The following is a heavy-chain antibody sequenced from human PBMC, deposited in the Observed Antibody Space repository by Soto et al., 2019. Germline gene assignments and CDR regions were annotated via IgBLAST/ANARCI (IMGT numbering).Heavy chain of an antibody. CDR3: AKDRRPNYYYGMDV. CDR2: ISYDGSNK. J-gene: IGHJ6*02. D-gene: IGHD6-25*01. CDR1: GFTFSSYG. Sequence: QVQLVESGGGVVQPGRSLRLSCAASGFTFSSYGMHWVRQAPGKGPEWVAVISYDGSNKYYADSVKGRFTISRDNSKNTLYLQMNSLRAEDTAVYYCAKDRRPNYYYGMDVWGQGTTVTVSS. V-gene: IGHV3-30*18.